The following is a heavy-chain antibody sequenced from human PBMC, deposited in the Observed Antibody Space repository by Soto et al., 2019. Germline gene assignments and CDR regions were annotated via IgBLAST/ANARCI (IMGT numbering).Heavy chain of an antibody. CDR2: ISGSGGST. J-gene: IGHJ4*02. CDR3: AKESPYDFWSGQPFDY. CDR1: GFTFSSYS. D-gene: IGHD3-3*01. Sequence: PGGSLRLSCAACGFTFSSYSISWVRQAPWKGLEWVSAISGSGGSTYYADSVKGRFTISRDNSKNTLYLQMNSLRAEYTAVYYCAKESPYDFWSGQPFDYWGQGTLITVSS. V-gene: IGHV3-23*01.